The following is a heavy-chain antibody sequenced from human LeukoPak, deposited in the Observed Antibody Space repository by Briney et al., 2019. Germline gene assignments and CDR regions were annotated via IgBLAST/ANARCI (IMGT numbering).Heavy chain of an antibody. Sequence: GGSLRLSCAASGFTFSSYAMTWVRQAPGKGLEWVSAISGGSGSTYYADSVKGRFTISRDNSKNTLYLQMNSLRAEDTAVYYCAKDKGSHYDFWSGYYLLWGQGTLVTVSS. CDR1: GFTFSSYA. CDR2: ISGGSGST. CDR3: AKDKGSHYDFWSGYYLL. V-gene: IGHV3-23*01. D-gene: IGHD3-3*01. J-gene: IGHJ4*02.